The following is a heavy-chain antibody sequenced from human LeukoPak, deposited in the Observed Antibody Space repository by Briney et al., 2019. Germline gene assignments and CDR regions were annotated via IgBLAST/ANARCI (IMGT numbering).Heavy chain of an antibody. D-gene: IGHD5-18*01. CDR1: GGSISSYY. CDR2: IYYSGST. V-gene: IGHV4-59*06. CDR3: ARVSFGYGYYYGMDV. Sequence: SETLSLTCTVSGGSISSYYWSWIRQPPGKGLEWIGYIYYSGSTYYNPSLKSRVTISVDTSKDQFSLKLSSVTAADTAVYYCARVSFGYGYYYGMDVWGQGTTVTVSS. J-gene: IGHJ6*02.